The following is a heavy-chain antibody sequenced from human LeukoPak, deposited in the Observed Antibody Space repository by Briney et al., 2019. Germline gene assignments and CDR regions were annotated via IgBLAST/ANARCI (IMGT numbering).Heavy chain of an antibody. V-gene: IGHV4-34*01. D-gene: IGHD2-2*01. CDR2: INHSGST. Sequence: SETLSLTCAVYGGSFSGYYWSWIRQPPGKGLEWIGEINHSGSTNYNPSLKSRVTISVDTSKSQFSLKLSSVTAADTAVYYCARLLLGYCSSTSCRGRWFDPWGQGTLVTVSS. CDR3: ARLLLGYCSSTSCRGRWFDP. CDR1: GGSFSGYY. J-gene: IGHJ5*02.